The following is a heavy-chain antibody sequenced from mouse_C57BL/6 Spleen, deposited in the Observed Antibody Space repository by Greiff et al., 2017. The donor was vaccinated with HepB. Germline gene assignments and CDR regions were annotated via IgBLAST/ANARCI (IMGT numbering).Heavy chain of an antibody. CDR1: GFSLSTFGMG. CDR2: IWWDDAK. V-gene: IGHV8-8*01. J-gene: IGHJ4*01. CDR3: ARIAKETAAQATRAMDY. D-gene: IGHD3-2*02. Sequence: QVTLKVSGPGILQPSQTLSLTCSFSGFSLSTFGMGVGWIRQPSGKGLEWLAHIWWDDAKYYNPALKSRLTITKDTSKNQVFLKIANVDTADTATYYCARIAKETAAQATRAMDYWGQGTSVTVSS.